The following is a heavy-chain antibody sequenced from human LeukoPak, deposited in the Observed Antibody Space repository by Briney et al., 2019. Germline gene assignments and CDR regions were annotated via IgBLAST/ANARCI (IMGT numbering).Heavy chain of an antibody. Sequence: GGSLRLSCAASGFMFSNYAMHWVRQAPGKGLEWVSTISSSSSYIHYADSVKGRFTVSRDNAKSSLFLQMNSLRAEDTAIYYCARDNDFTNYYWGQGTLVTVSS. CDR2: ISSSSSYI. J-gene: IGHJ4*02. V-gene: IGHV3-21*01. CDR3: ARDNDFTNYY. CDR1: GFMFSNYA. D-gene: IGHD4-11*01.